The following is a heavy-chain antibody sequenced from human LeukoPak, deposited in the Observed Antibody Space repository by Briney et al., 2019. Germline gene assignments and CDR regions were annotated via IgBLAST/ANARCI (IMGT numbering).Heavy chain of an antibody. CDR1: GGSISSSSYY. V-gene: IGHV4-61*01. CDR3: ARDVGATPGYFDY. CDR2: IYYSGNT. Sequence: SETLSLTCTVSGGSISSSSYYWSWIRQPPGKGLEWIAYIYYSGNTNYNPSLKSRVTISVDTSKNQFSLKLSSVTAADTAVYYCARDVGATPGYFDYWGQGTLVTVSS. D-gene: IGHD1-26*01. J-gene: IGHJ4*02.